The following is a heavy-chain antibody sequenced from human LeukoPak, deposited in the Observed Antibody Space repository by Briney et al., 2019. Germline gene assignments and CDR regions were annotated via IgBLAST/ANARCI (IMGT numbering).Heavy chain of an antibody. CDR3: ARANSYDILTGTFDY. J-gene: IGHJ4*02. V-gene: IGHV4-30-4*01. Sequence: PSETLSLTCTVSGGSISSGDYYWSWIRQPPGKGLEWIGYIYYSGSTYYNPSLKSRVTISVDTSKNQFSLKLSFVTAADTAVYYCARANSYDILTGTFDYWGQGTLVTVSS. CDR2: IYYSGST. CDR1: GGSISSGDYY. D-gene: IGHD3-9*01.